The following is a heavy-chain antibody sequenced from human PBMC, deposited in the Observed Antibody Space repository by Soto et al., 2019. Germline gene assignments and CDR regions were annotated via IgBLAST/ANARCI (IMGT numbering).Heavy chain of an antibody. CDR3: ARESRGYDFWSGYLDAFDI. V-gene: IGHV1-69*06. J-gene: IGHJ3*02. Sequence: SVKVSCKASGGTFSSYAISWVRQAPGQGLEWMGGIIPIFGTANYAQKFQGRVTITADKSTSTAYMELSSLRSEDTAVYYCARESRGYDFWSGYLDAFDIWGQGTMGTVSS. CDR2: IIPIFGTA. CDR1: GGTFSSYA. D-gene: IGHD3-3*01.